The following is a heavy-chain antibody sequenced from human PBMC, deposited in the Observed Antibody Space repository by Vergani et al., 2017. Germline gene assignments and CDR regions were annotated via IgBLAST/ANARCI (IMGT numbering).Heavy chain of an antibody. CDR1: GGTFSSYA. CDR2: FIPIFGTA. V-gene: IGHV1-69*01. D-gene: IGHD4-11*01. J-gene: IGHJ4*02. CDR3: ARVPTVTTRTGDY. Sequence: QVQLVQSGAEVKKPGSSVKVSCKASGGTFSSYAISWVRQAPGQGLEWMGGFIPIFGTANYAQKFQGRVTITADESPSTAYMGLSSLRTADTAVYYCARVPTVTTRTGDYWGQGTLVTVSS.